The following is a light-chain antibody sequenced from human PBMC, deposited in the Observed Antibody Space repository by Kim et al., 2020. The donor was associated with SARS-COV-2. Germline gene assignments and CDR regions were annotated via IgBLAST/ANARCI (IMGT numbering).Light chain of an antibody. J-gene: IGKJ1*01. CDR1: QDISNY. V-gene: IGKV1-27*01. CDR2: AAS. CDR3: QKCDSAPWT. Sequence: SASVGDRVTITCRASQDISNYLAWCQLKPGKAPKLLIYAASALQPGVPSRFSGSGSGTDFTLTVTSLQPEDVATYYCQKCDSAPWTFGQGTKVEI.